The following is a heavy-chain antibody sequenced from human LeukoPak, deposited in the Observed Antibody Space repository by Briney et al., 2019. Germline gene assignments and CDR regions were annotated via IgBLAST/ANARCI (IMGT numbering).Heavy chain of an antibody. D-gene: IGHD3-9*01. CDR2: ISYDGSNK. V-gene: IGHV3-30-3*01. J-gene: IGHJ4*02. CDR3: ARAAEDYYDILTGYSPGDY. CDR1: GFTFSSYA. Sequence: GGSLRLSCAAPGFTFSSYAMHWVRQAPGKGLEWVAVISYDGSNKYYADSVKGRFTISRDNSKNTLYLQMNSLRAEDTAVYYCARAAEDYYDILTGYSPGDYWGQGTLVTVSS.